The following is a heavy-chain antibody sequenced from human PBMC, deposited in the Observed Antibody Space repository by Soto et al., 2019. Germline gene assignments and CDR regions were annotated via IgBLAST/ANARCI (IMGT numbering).Heavy chain of an antibody. D-gene: IGHD6-19*01. CDR2: INAGNGDT. Sequence: QVQLVQSGAEMKKPGASVKLSCKTSGINYNTYAIHWVRQAPGQGIEWMGWINAGNGDTRYSQNFQGRVTLTRDTSASTVYMDLDRLQSGATGVYYWARAISGSVTWGQGTLVTVSS. CDR1: GINYNTYA. V-gene: IGHV1-3*01. J-gene: IGHJ4*02. CDR3: ARAISGSVT.